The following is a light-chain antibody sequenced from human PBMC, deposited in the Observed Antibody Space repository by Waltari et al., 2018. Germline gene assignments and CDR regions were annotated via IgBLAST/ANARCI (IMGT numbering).Light chain of an antibody. J-gene: IGKJ3*01. Sequence: EIVMTQSPATLSLSPGERATLSCRASQSVSSSLAWYQQKPGQAPRLLIYGASSRATGIPDRFSGSGSGTEFTLTISSLEPEDVAVYYCHQNSNWLFTFGPGTKLDIK. V-gene: IGKV3D-15*01. CDR1: QSVSSS. CDR3: HQNSNWLFT. CDR2: GAS.